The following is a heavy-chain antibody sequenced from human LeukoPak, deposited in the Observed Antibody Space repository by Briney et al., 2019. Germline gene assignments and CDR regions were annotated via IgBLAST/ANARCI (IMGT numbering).Heavy chain of an antibody. D-gene: IGHD4-17*01. CDR2: INPSDGDR. J-gene: IGHJ4*02. CDR1: GYTFTTYK. V-gene: IGHV1-46*01. CDR3: AKGPTTVTDFDY. Sequence: GASVKVSCKASGYTFTTYKMHWVRQAPGQGLEWVGIINPSDGDRRNAQKFQGRVTMTRDTSTSTVYMELSSLRSEDTAVYYCAKGPTTVTDFDYWGQGTLVTVSS.